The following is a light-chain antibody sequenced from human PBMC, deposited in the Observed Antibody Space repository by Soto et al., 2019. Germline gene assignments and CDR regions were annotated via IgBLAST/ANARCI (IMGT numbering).Light chain of an antibody. Sequence: EIVMTQSPATLSVSPGERATLSCRASQSFSSNLAWYQQKHGQAPRLLIFGASTRATGIPARFSGSGSGTEFTLTISSLQSEDFAVYYCQQYYNWPQTFGQGTKVEIK. CDR1: QSFSSN. CDR3: QQYYNWPQT. V-gene: IGKV3-15*01. J-gene: IGKJ1*01. CDR2: GAS.